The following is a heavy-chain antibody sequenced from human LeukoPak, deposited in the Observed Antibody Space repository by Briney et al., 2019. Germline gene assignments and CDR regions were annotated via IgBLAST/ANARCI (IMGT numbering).Heavy chain of an antibody. V-gene: IGHV4-39*01. CDR3: ARPEVGATRGLDY. J-gene: IGHJ4*02. CDR1: GGSISSSSYY. Sequence: SETLSLTCTVSGGSISSSSYYWGWIRQPPGKGLEWIGSIYYSGSTYYNPSLKSRVTISVDTSKNQFSLKLSSVTAADTAVYYCARPEVGATRGLDYWGQGTLVTVSS. CDR2: IYYSGST. D-gene: IGHD1-26*01.